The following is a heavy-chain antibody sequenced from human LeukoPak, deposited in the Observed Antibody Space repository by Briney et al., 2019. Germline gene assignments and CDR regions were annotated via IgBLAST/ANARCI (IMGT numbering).Heavy chain of an antibody. CDR3: APGDSYYDYVWGSYDGDY. V-gene: IGHV3-23*01. CDR2: ISGSGGST. Sequence: PGGSLRLSCAASGFTVSTNYMNWVRQAPGKGLEWVSAISGSGGSTYYADSVKGRVTISRDNSKNTLYLQMNSLRAEDTAVYYCAPGDSYYDYVWGSYDGDYRGQGTLVTVSS. D-gene: IGHD3-16*01. CDR1: GFTVSTNY. J-gene: IGHJ4*02.